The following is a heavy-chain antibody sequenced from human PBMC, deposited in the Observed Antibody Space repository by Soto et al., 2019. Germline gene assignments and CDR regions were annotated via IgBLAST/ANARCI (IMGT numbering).Heavy chain of an antibody. D-gene: IGHD1-26*01. V-gene: IGHV3-30*18. CDR1: GFTFSSYG. CDR3: AKDYGSYYWYTDY. CDR2: ISYDGSNK. J-gene: IGHJ4*02. Sequence: GGSLRLSCAASGFTFSSYGMHWVRQAPGKGLEWVAVISYDGSNKYYADSVKGRFTISRDNSKNTLYLQMNSLRAGDTAVYYCAKDYGSYYWYTDYWGQGTLVTVSS.